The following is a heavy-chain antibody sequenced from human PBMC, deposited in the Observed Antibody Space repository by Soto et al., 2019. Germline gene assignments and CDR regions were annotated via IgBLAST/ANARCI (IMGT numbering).Heavy chain of an antibody. CDR3: ARQIYDSDTGPNFQYYFDS. Sequence: PGESLKISCKGSGYSFAGYWITWVRQKTGKGLEWMGRIDPSDSRTYYSPSFRGHVTISVTKSITTVFLQWSSLRASDTAMYYCARQIYDSDTGPNFQYYFDSWGQGTPVTVSS. CDR1: GYSFAGYW. V-gene: IGHV5-10-1*01. CDR2: IDPSDSRT. D-gene: IGHD3-22*01. J-gene: IGHJ4*02.